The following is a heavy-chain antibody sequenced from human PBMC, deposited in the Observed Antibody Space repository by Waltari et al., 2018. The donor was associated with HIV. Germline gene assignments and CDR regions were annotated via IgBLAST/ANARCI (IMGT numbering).Heavy chain of an antibody. CDR3: AGIVHRASYSMDV. CDR2: IKPSGGT. CDR1: GGSLGTYY. D-gene: IGHD2-21*01. J-gene: IGHJ6*02. Sequence: QVQLQQWGAGLLKPSETLSVNCSVSGGSLGTYYWNWVRHFPGKGLEWIGEIKPSGGTTCKPSLKGRVTISRDWSKNLFSLKLTSVTAADTALYYCAGIVHRASYSMDVWGQGTTVTVSS. V-gene: IGHV4-34*02.